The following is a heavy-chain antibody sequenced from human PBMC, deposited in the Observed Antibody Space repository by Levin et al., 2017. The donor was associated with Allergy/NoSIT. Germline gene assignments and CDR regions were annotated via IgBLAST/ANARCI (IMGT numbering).Heavy chain of an antibody. CDR2: ISYDGSNK. Sequence: GGSLRLSCAASGFTFSSYGMHWVRQAPGKGLEWVAVISYDGSNKYYADSVKGRFTISRDNSKNTLYLQMNSLRAEDTAVYYCAKEPAELGLWFGDQPGYFQHWGQGTLVTVSS. D-gene: IGHD3-10*01. CDR1: GFTFSSYG. J-gene: IGHJ1*01. CDR3: AKEPAELGLWFGDQPGYFQH. V-gene: IGHV3-30*18.